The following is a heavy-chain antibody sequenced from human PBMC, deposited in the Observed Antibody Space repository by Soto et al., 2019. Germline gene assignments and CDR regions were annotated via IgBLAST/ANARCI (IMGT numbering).Heavy chain of an antibody. V-gene: IGHV4-39*01. J-gene: IGHJ5*02. CDR2: VYYNENT. CDR1: GGSINDFAYY. Sequence: QLQLQESGPGLVRPSETLSLTCTVSGGSINDFAYYWGWIRQPPGKGLEWIGTVYYNENTYYNPSLKSRVTISVDTAKNQFSLNLRSVTAADPAMYFCARRERYYGSPGWFDPWGQGTLVTVSS. CDR3: ARRERYYGSPGWFDP. D-gene: IGHD3-16*01.